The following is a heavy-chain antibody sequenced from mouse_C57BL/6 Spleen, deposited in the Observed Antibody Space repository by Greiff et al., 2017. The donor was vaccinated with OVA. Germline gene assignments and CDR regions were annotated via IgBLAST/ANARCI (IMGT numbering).Heavy chain of an antibody. Sequence: VQLKESGPGLVKPSQSLSLTCSVTGYSITSGYYWNWIRQFPGNKLEWMGYISYDGSNNYNPSLKNRISITRDTSKNQFFLKLNSVTTEDTATYYCARDGGLDYAMDYWGQGTSVTVSS. CDR3: ARDGGLDYAMDY. CDR1: GYSITSGYY. D-gene: IGHD3-3*01. CDR2: ISYDGSN. V-gene: IGHV3-6*01. J-gene: IGHJ4*01.